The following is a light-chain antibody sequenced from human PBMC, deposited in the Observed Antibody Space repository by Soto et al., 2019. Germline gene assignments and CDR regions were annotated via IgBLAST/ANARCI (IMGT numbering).Light chain of an antibody. CDR1: QSVRTN. V-gene: IGKV3-20*01. CDR3: QQYGSSPVT. Sequence: EIVLRQSPATMSVSPGERATLSCRASQSVRTNLAWYQHKPGQSPRLLIYGASNRATGFPDRFSGSGSGTDFTLTISRLEPEDFAVYYCQQYGSSPVTFGQGTLLEVK. CDR2: GAS. J-gene: IGKJ5*01.